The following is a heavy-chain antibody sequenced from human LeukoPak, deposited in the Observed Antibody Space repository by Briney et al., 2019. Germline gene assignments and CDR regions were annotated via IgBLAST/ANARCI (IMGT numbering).Heavy chain of an antibody. CDR2: IYYSGST. J-gene: IGHJ4*02. Sequence: SETLSLTCAVYGGSFSGYHWSWIRQPPGKGLEWIGYIYYSGSTNYNPSLKSRVTISVDTSKNQFSLKLSSVTAADTAVYYCARAQGVVAATLFDYWGQGTLVTVSS. D-gene: IGHD2-15*01. V-gene: IGHV4-59*01. CDR1: GGSFSGYH. CDR3: ARAQGVVAATLFDY.